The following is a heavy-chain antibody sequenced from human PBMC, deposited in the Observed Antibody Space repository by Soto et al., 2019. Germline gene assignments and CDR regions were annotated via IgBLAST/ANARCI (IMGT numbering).Heavy chain of an antibody. Sequence: QVQLVESGGGVVQPGRSLRLSCAASGFTFSSYGMHWVRQAPGKGLEWVAVIWYDGSNKYYADSVKGLFTISRDNSENTLYLQMNSLRAEDTAVYYCASDGSVGDLGYWGQGTLVTVSS. J-gene: IGHJ4*02. V-gene: IGHV3-33*01. D-gene: IGHD3-16*01. CDR1: GFTFSSYG. CDR3: ASDGSVGDLGY. CDR2: IWYDGSNK.